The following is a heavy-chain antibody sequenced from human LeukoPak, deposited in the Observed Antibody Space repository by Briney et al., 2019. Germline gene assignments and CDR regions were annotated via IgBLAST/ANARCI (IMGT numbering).Heavy chain of an antibody. CDR2: INPNSGGT. V-gene: IGHV1-2*02. J-gene: IGHJ4*02. CDR3: ARVNYYDSSGYYNY. D-gene: IGHD3-22*01. CDR1: GYTFTGYY. Sequence: GASVKVSCKASGYTFTGYYMHWVRQAPAQGLEWMGWINPNSGGTNYAQKFQGRVTMTRDTSISTAYMELSRLRSDDTAVYYCARVNYYDSSGYYNYWGQGTLVTVSS.